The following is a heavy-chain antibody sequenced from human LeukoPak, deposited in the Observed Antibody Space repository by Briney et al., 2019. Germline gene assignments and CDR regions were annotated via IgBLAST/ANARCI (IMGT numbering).Heavy chain of an antibody. Sequence: ASVKVSCKASGYTFTGYYMHWVRQAPGQGLEWMGWINPNSGGTNYAQKFQGRVTLTRDASIGTAYMEMSRLTYDDTAIYYCARDVYTSGWRYFDLWGHGTLVTVSS. CDR1: GYTFTGYY. V-gene: IGHV1-2*02. J-gene: IGHJ2*01. CDR2: INPNSGGT. D-gene: IGHD6-19*01. CDR3: ARDVYTSGWRYFDL.